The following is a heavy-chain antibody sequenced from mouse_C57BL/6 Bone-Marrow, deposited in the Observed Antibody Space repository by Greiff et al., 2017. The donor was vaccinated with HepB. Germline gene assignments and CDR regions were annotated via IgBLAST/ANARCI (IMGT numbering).Heavy chain of an antibody. CDR3: ARIRGLLLRSSWYFDV. Sequence: QVQLKESGPGILQPSQTLSLTCSFSGFSLSTFGMGVGWIRQPSGKGLEWLAHIWWDDDKYYNPALKSRLTISKDTSKNQVFLKIANVDTADTATYYCARIRGLLLRSSWYFDVWGTGTTVTVSS. D-gene: IGHD1-1*01. CDR2: IWWDDDK. V-gene: IGHV8-8*01. J-gene: IGHJ1*03. CDR1: GFSLSTFGMG.